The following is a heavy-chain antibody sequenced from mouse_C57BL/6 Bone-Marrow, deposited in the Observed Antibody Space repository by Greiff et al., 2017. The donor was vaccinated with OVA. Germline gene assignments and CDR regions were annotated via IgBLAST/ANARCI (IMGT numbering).Heavy chain of an antibody. CDR3: ERERLLSLYYFDY. CDR1: GFTFSDYG. V-gene: IGHV5-17*01. D-gene: IGHD2-12*01. J-gene: IGHJ2*01. Sequence: EVKLVESGGGLVKPGGSLKLSCAASGFTFSDYGMHWVRQAPEKGLEWVAYISSGSSTIYYADTVKGRFTISRDNAKNTLFLQMTSLRSEDTAMYYGERERLLSLYYFDYWGQGTTLTVSS. CDR2: ISSGSSTI.